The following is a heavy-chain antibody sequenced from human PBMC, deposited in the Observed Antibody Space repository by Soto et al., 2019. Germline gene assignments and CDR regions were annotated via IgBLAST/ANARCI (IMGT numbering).Heavy chain of an antibody. CDR3: ARDSALIHYYDSSGYNY. CDR1: GYTFTSYG. V-gene: IGHV1-18*01. Sequence: ASVKVSCKASGYTFTSYGISWVRQAPGQGLEWMGWISAYNGNTNYAQKLQGRVTMTTDTSTSTAYMELRSLRSDDTAVYYCARDSALIHYYDSSGYNYWGQGTLVTVS. D-gene: IGHD3-22*01. CDR2: ISAYNGNT. J-gene: IGHJ4*02.